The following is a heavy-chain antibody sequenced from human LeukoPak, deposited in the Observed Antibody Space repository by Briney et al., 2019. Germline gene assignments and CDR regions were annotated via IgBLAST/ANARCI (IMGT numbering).Heavy chain of an antibody. V-gene: IGHV3-30*03. J-gene: IGHJ5*02. CDR1: GFTFSAYD. CDR2: ISSDGNNK. CDR3: DSGLPVALDS. Sequence: PGGSLRLSCAASGFTFSAYDMHWVRQAPGKGLEWVAVISSDGNNKYYSDYVKGRFTISRDNTKNTLYLQMNSLRAEDTAVFYCDSGLPVALDSWGQGTLVTVSS. D-gene: IGHD6-19*01.